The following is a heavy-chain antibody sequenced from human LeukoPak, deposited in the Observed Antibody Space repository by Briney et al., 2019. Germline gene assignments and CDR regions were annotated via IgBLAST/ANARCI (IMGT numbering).Heavy chain of an antibody. CDR3: AKAPPYSLAS. Sequence: GGSLRLSCAASGFTFSNAWMSWVRQAPGKGLEWVSAISSNSVTIYYADSVKGRFIISRDNSKNTLSLQMNSLRADDTAVYYCAKAPPYSLASGGKGTLATVSS. D-gene: IGHD2-15*01. V-gene: IGHV3-23*01. CDR2: ISSNSVTI. CDR1: GFTFSNAW. J-gene: IGHJ4*02.